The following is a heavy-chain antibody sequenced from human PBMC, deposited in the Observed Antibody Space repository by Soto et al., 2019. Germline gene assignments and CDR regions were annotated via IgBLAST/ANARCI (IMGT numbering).Heavy chain of an antibody. V-gene: IGHV4-39*01. J-gene: IGHJ5*02. CDR2: IYYSGST. D-gene: IGHD3-3*01. CDR3: ARHLGGITIFGVVANNWFDP. Sequence: QLQLQESGPGLVKPSETLSLTCTVSGGSISSSSYYWGWIRQPPGKGLEWIGSIYYSGSTYYNPSLKSRVTISVDTSKNQFSLKLSSVTAADTAVYYCARHLGGITIFGVVANNWFDPWGQGTLVTVSS. CDR1: GGSISSSSYY.